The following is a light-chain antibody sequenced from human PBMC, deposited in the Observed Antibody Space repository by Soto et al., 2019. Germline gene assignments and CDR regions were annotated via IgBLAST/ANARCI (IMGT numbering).Light chain of an antibody. CDR1: SSDVGAYKY. V-gene: IGLV2-14*01. CDR3: SSYTSSRTWV. Sequence: QSVLTQPASVSGSPGQSITISCTGTSSDVGAYKYVSWYQQHPGKAPKLMIYEVSNRPSGVSDRFSGSKSGNTASLTISGLQAEDEADYYCSSYTSSRTWVFGGGTKLTVL. CDR2: EVS. J-gene: IGLJ3*02.